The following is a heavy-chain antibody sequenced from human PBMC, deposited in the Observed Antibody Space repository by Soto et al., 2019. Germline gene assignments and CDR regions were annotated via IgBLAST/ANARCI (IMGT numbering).Heavy chain of an antibody. CDR3: ARERSSGYSYYPFDS. CDR2: INGDGTIT. CDR1: GFIFSTYW. D-gene: IGHD3-22*01. J-gene: IGHJ4*02. V-gene: IGHV3-74*01. Sequence: EEQLVESGVGLIQPGGSLRVSCAASGFIFSTYWMHWVRQVPGKGLVWVSRINGDGTITSYADSVRGPFTISRVNAQNTLYLEMNSLRAEDTGVYYCARERSSGYSYYPFDSWGQGALVTVSS.